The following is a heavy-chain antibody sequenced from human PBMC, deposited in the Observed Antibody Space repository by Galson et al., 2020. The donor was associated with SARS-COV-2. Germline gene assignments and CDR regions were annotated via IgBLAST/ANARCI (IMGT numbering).Heavy chain of an antibody. CDR2: IYHSGLI. CDR3: ATRTVDGAAFNI. CDR1: GGSIRGNNW. D-gene: IGHD6-19*01. Sequence: SETLSLTCAVSGGSIRGNNWWSWLRQTPGKGLEWIGEIYHSGLINDNPSLKSRVIISIDKSKKQFSLSLNVVTAADTAIYYCATRTVDGAAFNIGGQGTMVTVS. V-gene: IGHV4-4*02. J-gene: IGHJ3*02.